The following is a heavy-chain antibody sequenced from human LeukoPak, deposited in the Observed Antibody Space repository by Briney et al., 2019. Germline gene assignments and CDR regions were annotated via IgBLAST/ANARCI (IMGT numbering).Heavy chain of an antibody. V-gene: IGHV3-20*04. CDR1: GFTFDDYG. CDR3: ARRRVTMVRGVDITSYYFDY. J-gene: IGHJ4*02. Sequence: RAGGSLRLSCAASGFTFDDYGMSWVRQAPGKGLEWVSGINWNGGSTGYADSVKGRFTISRDNAKNSLFLQMNSLRAEDTALYYCARRRVTMVRGVDITSYYFDYWGQGTLVTVSS. CDR2: INWNGGST. D-gene: IGHD3-10*01.